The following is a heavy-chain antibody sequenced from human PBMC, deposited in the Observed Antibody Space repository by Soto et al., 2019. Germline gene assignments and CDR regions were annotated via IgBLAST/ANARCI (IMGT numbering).Heavy chain of an antibody. V-gene: IGHV3-74*01. CDR3: ARELATAPDY. Sequence: EVQLVESGGGLVQPGGSLRLSCAASGFTYRSYWMHRVRQAPGKGLVWVSRVSPDGSTTSYADSVKGRFTISRDNAKNTLFLQMNSLRAEDTAVYYCARELATAPDYWGQGTLVTVSS. CDR1: GFTYRSYW. CDR2: VSPDGSTT. J-gene: IGHJ4*02. D-gene: IGHD6-13*01.